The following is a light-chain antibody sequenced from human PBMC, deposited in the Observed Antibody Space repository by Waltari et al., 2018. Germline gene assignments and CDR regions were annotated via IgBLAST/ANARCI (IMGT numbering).Light chain of an antibody. J-gene: IGKJ1*01. V-gene: IGKV1-39*01. CDR2: DAS. CDR3: QHSYTSPWT. Sequence: DIQMTQYPSSLSASVGDRVTITCRASEGISTFLNWYQQKPGKAPELLICDASRLQSGVPPRFSGRGSGTDFILTISSLQPEDFATYYCQHSYTSPWTFGQGTKVEIK. CDR1: EGISTF.